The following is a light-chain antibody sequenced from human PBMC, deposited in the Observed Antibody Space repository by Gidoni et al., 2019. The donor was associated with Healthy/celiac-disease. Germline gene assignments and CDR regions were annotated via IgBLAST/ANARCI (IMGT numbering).Light chain of an antibody. V-gene: IGLV2-23*01. Sequence: QSALTQPASVSGSPGQSITISCTGTSSVVGSYNLDSWYQQHPGKAPKLMIYEGSKRPSGVSNRFSGSKSGNTASLTISGLQAEDEADYYGCSYAGSSTVVFGGGTKLTV. CDR2: EGS. CDR3: CSYAGSSTVV. J-gene: IGLJ2*01. CDR1: SSVVGSYNL.